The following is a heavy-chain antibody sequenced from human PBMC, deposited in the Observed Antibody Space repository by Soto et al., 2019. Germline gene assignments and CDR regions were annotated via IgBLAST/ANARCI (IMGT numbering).Heavy chain of an antibody. D-gene: IGHD3-3*01. J-gene: IGHJ3*02. CDR1: GFSFGHYS. CDR3: AREKLGVYYCGTARDI. Sequence: EVQLVESGGGLVKPGGSLRLSCVASGFSFGHYSINWVRQAPGRGLEWVSTISSGSSFIYYADSVKGRFTVSRDNAKNSLSLQMNRLRAEDTAVYFWAREKLGVYYCGTARDIWGQGTVVTVS. CDR2: ISSGSSFI. V-gene: IGHV3-21*06.